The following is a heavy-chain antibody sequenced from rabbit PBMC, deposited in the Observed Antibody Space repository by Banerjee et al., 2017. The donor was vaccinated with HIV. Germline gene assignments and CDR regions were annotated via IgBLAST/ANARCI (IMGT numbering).Heavy chain of an antibody. D-gene: IGHD4-1*01. V-gene: IGHV1S45*01. J-gene: IGHJ3*01. CDR1: GSDISSYS. CDR3: ARDLAGVIGWNFGL. Sequence: QEQLEESGGDLVKPEGSLTLTCTASGSDISSYSMGWVRQAPGKGLEWIACIYAGSSGSTYYASWAKGRFTITKTSSTTVTLQMTSLTAADTATYFCARDLAGVIGWNFGLWGQGTLVTVS. CDR2: IYAGSSGST.